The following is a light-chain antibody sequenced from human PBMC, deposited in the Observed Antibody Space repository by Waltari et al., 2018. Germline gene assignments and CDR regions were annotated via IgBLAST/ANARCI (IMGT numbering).Light chain of an antibody. CDR1: SSDVGGYTH. CDR3: SSYAGHNDFVV. CDR2: EVL. J-gene: IGLJ3*02. V-gene: IGLV2-8*01. Sequence: QSALTQPPSASGSPGQPVTVSCPGTSSDVGGYTHVSWYQQHPGKAPNLMIYEVLGRPSGVPERFSGSKSGNTASLTVSGLQAEDEAIYYCSSYAGHNDFVVFGGGTKLTVL.